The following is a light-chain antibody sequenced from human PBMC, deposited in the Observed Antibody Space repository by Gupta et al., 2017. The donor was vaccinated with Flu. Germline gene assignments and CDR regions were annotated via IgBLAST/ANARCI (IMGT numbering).Light chain of an antibody. J-gene: IGKJ2*01. CDR2: KSS. CDR1: QSLIHRDGNTY. CDR3: MQSTQFPHT. Sequence: DIVMTQTPLSSPVTLGQPASISCRSSQSLIHRDGNTYLNWLQQRPGQPPRLLLYKSSDRCSGVPDRFSGTGAGTDFTLKISRVEAEDVGVYYCMQSTQFPHTFGQGTKVEIK. V-gene: IGKV2-24*01.